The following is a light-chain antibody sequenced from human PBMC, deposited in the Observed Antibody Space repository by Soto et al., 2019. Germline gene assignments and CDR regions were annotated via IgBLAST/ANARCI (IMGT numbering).Light chain of an antibody. CDR1: HSISSY. V-gene: IGKV1-39*01. Sequence: DGQMTQCPSSGSSACGWRVGMACVASHSISSYVNWYQQKPGKAHQLLIYGTSTLHSGVPSRFSGSGSGTDFTLTISSLQPEDFASYYCQQSYSTPRITFGHGTRLEIK. CDR2: GTS. J-gene: IGKJ5*01. CDR3: QQSYSTPRIT.